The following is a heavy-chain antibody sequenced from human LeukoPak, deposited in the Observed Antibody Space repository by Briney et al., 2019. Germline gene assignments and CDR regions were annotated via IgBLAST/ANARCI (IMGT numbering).Heavy chain of an antibody. CDR2: ISWNSGSI. Sequence: PGGSPRLSCAASGFTFDDYAMHWVRQAPGKGLEWVSGISWNSGSIGYADSVKGRFTISRDNAKNSLYLQMNSLRAEDTALYYCAKDSSGYYSPHTFDYWGQGTLVTVSS. CDR1: GFTFDDYA. V-gene: IGHV3-9*01. D-gene: IGHD3-22*01. CDR3: AKDSSGYYSPHTFDY. J-gene: IGHJ4*02.